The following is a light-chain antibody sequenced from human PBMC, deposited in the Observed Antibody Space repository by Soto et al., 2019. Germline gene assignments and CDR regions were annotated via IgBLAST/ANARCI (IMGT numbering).Light chain of an antibody. V-gene: IGKV1-39*01. J-gene: IGKJ1*01. CDR3: QQSYSTPRT. Sequence: DIQMTQSPSSLSASVGDRVTITCRAGQSISSYLNWYQQKPGKAPKLLIYAASSLQSGVPSRFSGSGSGAEFTLTIISLRTEDFSTYYCQQSYSTPRTCGQGTKVEIK. CDR2: AAS. CDR1: QSISSY.